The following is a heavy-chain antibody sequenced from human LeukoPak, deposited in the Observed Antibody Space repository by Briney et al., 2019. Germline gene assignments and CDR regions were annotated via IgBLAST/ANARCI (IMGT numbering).Heavy chain of an antibody. CDR3: ARARRCGLDDDYGGCCDS. J-gene: IGHJ4*02. Sequence: HPGGSLRLSCAASGFTVSNNHMGWVRQAPGKGLEWVSIVYVAGNTYYADSVKGRFTISRDNSNNALYLQMNSLRAEDTAVYYCARARRCGLDDDYGGCCDSWGQGTLVTVSP. CDR2: VYVAGNT. D-gene: IGHD4-23*01. CDR1: GFTVSNNH. V-gene: IGHV3-53*01.